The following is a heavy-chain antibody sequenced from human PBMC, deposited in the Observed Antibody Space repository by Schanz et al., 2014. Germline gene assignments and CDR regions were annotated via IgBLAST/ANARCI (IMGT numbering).Heavy chain of an antibody. V-gene: IGHV1-46*03. J-gene: IGHJ4*02. CDR2: INPSGGST. Sequence: QVQLLQSGAEVKKPGASMKVSCKASGYTFTTYYMLWVRQAPGQGLEWMGIINPSGGSTRYGQKFQGRISMTADTSTSTVYLELSSLRADDTAVYYCGMGFSRSYIDFGGRGTLITVSS. D-gene: IGHD6-6*01. CDR1: GYTFTTYY. CDR3: GMGFSRSYIDF.